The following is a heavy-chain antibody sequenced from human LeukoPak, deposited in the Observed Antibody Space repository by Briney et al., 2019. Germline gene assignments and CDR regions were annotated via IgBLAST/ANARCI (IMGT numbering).Heavy chain of an antibody. D-gene: IGHD1-1*01. J-gene: IGHJ4*02. CDR2: VNHSGST. Sequence: PSETLSLTCAVYGGSFSGYYWSWIRQPPGKGLEWIGEVNHSGSTNYNPSLKSRVTISVDTSKNQFSLKLSSVTAADTAVYYCVKVGTGTVEYWGQGALVTVSS. CDR1: GGSFSGYY. V-gene: IGHV4-34*01. CDR3: VKVGTGTVEY.